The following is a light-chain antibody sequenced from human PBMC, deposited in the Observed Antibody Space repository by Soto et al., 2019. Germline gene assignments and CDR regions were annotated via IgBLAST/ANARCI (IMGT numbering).Light chain of an antibody. V-gene: IGLV1-40*01. CDR2: GVN. J-gene: IGLJ1*01. CDR1: SSNIGAEYG. CDR3: QSSDASLGGFYV. Sequence: QSVLTQPPSVSGAPGQRVTISCTGSSSNIGAEYGIRWYQHLPGTAPKLLIYGVNSRPSWVPDRFSGSKSGSSASLAIAGLQAEDEADYYCQSSDASLGGFYVFGTGTKLTVL.